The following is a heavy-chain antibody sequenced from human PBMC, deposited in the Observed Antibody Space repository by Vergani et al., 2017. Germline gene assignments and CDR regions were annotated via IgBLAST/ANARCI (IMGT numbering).Heavy chain of an antibody. J-gene: IGHJ4*02. D-gene: IGHD1-1*01. CDR1: EYSFGNYW. Sequence: EVELVLSGPEMRKPGESLKISCKGSEYSFGNYWIGWVRQMPGKGLEWMGIIYPAVSDTRYSPSFQGQVTISADKSISTAFLQWDSLKASDTALYYCARHTTYTDSWGQGTLVTVSS. CDR3: ARHTTYTDS. V-gene: IGHV5-51*01. CDR2: IYPAVSDT.